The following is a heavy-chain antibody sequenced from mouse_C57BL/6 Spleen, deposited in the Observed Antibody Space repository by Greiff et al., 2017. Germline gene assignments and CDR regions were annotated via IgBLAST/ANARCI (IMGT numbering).Heavy chain of an antibody. J-gene: IGHJ4*01. Sequence: QVQLQQPGAELVKPGASVKMSCKASGYTFTSYWITWVKQRPGQGLEWIGDIYPGSGSTNYNEKFKSKATLTVDTSSSTAYMQLSSLTSEDSAVYYCARSGGRQGNTTVVKDAMDYWGQGTSVTVSS. CDR1: GYTFTSYW. CDR3: ARSGGRQGNTTVVKDAMDY. D-gene: IGHD1-1*01. CDR2: IYPGSGST. V-gene: IGHV1-55*01.